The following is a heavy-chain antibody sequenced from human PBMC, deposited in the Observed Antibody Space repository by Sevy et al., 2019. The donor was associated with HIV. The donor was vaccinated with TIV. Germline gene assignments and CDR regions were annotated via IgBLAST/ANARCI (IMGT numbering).Heavy chain of an antibody. CDR1: SASFSAYY. D-gene: IGHD3-10*01. CDR2: DSTSGST. CDR3: ARDDLVVGGGSNWFDP. Sequence: SETLSLTCTVSSASFSAYYWSWIRQPAGKGLEWIGRDSTSGSTNYNPSIKSRVTMSLDTSKNHISLRLSSVTDADTAICYCARDDLVVGGGSNWFDPWGQGALVTVSS. J-gene: IGHJ5*02. V-gene: IGHV4-4*07.